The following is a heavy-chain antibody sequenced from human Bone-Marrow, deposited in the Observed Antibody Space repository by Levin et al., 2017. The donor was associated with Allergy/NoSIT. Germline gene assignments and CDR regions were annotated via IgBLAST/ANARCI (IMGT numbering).Heavy chain of an antibody. Sequence: PGGSLRLSCAASGFTFSSYWMSWVRQAPGKGLEWVANIKQDGSEKYYVDSVKGRFTISRDNAKNSLYLQMNSLRAEDTAVYYCARGLVTGRDGYNSSLYYFDYWGQGTLVTVSS. CDR1: GFTFSSYW. J-gene: IGHJ4*02. D-gene: IGHD5-24*01. CDR3: ARGLVTGRDGYNSSLYYFDY. CDR2: IKQDGSEK. V-gene: IGHV3-7*01.